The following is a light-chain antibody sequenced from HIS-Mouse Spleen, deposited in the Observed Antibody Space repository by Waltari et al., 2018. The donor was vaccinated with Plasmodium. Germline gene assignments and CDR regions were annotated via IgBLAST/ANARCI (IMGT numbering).Light chain of an antibody. CDR2: DVS. CDR3: CSYAGSYTYV. V-gene: IGLV2-11*01. J-gene: IGLJ1*01. CDR1: SSDVGGSNY. Sequence: QSALTQPRSVSGSPGQSVPISCTGTSSDVGGSNYVPWYQQHPGKAPKLMIYDVSKRPSGVPDRFSGSKSGNTASLTISGLQAEDEADYYCCSYAGSYTYVFGTGTKVTVL.